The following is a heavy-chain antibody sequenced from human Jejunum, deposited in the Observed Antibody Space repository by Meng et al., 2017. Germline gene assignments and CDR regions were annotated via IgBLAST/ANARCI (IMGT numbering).Heavy chain of an antibody. CDR1: GGSIESNNW. J-gene: IGHJ2*01. Sequence: HLQPSGPGLGSPSETLSLPCAVSGGSIESNNWWTWIRQPPGQGLEWIGEVYHSGSTHYNPSLQSRVTISIDNSKNRFSLSLNSVTAADTAIYYCARADYVRYFDLWGRGTLVTVSS. CDR2: VYHSGST. V-gene: IGHV4-4*02. D-gene: IGHD3-10*02. CDR3: ARADYVRYFDL.